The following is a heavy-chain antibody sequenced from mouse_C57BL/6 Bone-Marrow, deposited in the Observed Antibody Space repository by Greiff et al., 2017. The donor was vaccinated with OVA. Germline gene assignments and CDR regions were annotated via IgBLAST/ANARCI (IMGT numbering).Heavy chain of an antibody. CDR2: IDPNSGGT. D-gene: IGHD1-1*01. Sequence: QVQLQQPGAELVKPGASVELSCKASGYTFTSYWMHWVKQRPGRGLEWIGRIDPNSGGTKYNEKFKSKATLTVDKPSSTAYMQLSSLTSEDSAVYYCARSPLVTTVVATDYWGQGTTLTVSS. CDR1: GYTFTSYW. CDR3: ARSPLVTTVVATDY. J-gene: IGHJ2*01. V-gene: IGHV1-72*01.